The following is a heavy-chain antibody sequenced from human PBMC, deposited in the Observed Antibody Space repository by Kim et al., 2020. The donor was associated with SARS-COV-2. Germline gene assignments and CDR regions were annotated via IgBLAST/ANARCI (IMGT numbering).Heavy chain of an antibody. CDR1: GFTFSSYG. J-gene: IGHJ6*02. D-gene: IGHD3-10*01. V-gene: IGHV3-33*01. CDR2: IWYDGSNK. CDR3: ARDSGITMVRGVGYYYGMDV. Sequence: GGSLRLSCAASGFTFSSYGMHWVRQAPGKGLEWVAVIWYDGSNKYYADSVKGRFTISRDNSKNTLYLQMNSLRAEDTAVYYCARDSGITMVRGVGYYYGMDVWGQGTTVTVSS.